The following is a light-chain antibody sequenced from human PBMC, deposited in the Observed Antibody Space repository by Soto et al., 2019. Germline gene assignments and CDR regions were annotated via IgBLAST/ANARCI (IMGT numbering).Light chain of an antibody. V-gene: IGKV1-8*01. CDR3: QQYYSYPQT. Sequence: AIRMTQSPSSFSASTGDRVTITCRASQGISSYLAWYQQKPGKAPKLLIYAAFTLQSGVPSRFSGSGSGTDFTLTISCLQSEDFATYYCQQYYSYPQTFGQGTKVEIK. J-gene: IGKJ1*01. CDR2: AAF. CDR1: QGISSY.